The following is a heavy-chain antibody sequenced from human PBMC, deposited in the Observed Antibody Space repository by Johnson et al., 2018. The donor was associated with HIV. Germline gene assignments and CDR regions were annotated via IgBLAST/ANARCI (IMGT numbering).Heavy chain of an antibody. Sequence: EQLVESGGDLVQPGGSLRLSCAASQFKVSDYGMNWVRQAPGHGLEWVAYITTGGGTIYLADSVNGRFTISRDNAKNSLYLQMNSLRAEDTAVYYCAKGEWGAGTDAFDIWGQGTMVTVSS. CDR1: QFKVSDYG. D-gene: IGHD3-16*01. CDR2: ITTGGGTI. J-gene: IGHJ3*02. CDR3: AKGEWGAGTDAFDI. V-gene: IGHV3-48*01.